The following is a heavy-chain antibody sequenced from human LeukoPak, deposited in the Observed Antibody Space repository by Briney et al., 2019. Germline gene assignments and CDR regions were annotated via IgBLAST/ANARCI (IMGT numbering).Heavy chain of an antibody. CDR2: IDNEGSST. CDR1: GFTFSSYW. D-gene: IGHD5-18*01. V-gene: IGHV3-74*01. J-gene: IGHJ4*02. Sequence: PGGSLRLSCAASGFTFSSYWMHWVRQAPGKGLVWVSRIDNEGSSTSYADSVKGRFTISRDNAKNRLYVQMYSLRVEDTAVYYCATGSGLWSPDYWGQGTLVTVSS. CDR3: ATGSGLWSPDY.